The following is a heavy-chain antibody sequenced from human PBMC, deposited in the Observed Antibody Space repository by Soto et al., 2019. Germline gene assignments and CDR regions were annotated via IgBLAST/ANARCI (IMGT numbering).Heavy chain of an antibody. CDR2: IYYSEST. CDR1: GGSISSYF. V-gene: IGHV4-59*01. CDR3: ARDRGLGSGWYGWFDP. D-gene: IGHD6-19*01. J-gene: IGHJ5*02. Sequence: SETLSLTCTVSGGSISSYFWSWIRQPPGKGLEWIGYIYYSESTNYNPSLKSRVTISVDTSKNQFSLKLSSVTAADTAVYYCARDRGLGSGWYGWFDPWGQGNLVNVS.